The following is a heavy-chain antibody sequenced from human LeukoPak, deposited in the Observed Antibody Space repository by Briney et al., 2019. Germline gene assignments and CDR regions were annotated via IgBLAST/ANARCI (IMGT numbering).Heavy chain of an antibody. CDR2: VSYTGGT. J-gene: IGHJ3*01. D-gene: IGHD3-22*01. CDR3: ARLLDNDISGDPDTFDV. V-gene: IGHV4-59*11. CDR1: GASLSSHY. Sequence: SETLSLTCTVSGASLSSHYWSWIRQPPGKRLEWIGYVSYTGGTKYSPSLPGRVPISIDTSKSQFSLKLTSVTSADTAVYSCARLLDNDISGDPDTFDVWGQGTTVIVSS.